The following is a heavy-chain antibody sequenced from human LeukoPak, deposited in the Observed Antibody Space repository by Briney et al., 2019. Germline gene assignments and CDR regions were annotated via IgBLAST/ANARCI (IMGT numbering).Heavy chain of an antibody. D-gene: IGHD5-12*01. Sequence: GGSLRLSCAASGFTFRNYAMHWVRQAPGRGLEWVAFIWSDGINKYYADSVKGRFTISRDNSKNTLSLQMNSLRAEDTAVYYCAEDPPNSGYAFDYRGQGTLVTVSS. CDR1: GFTFRNYA. CDR3: AEDPPNSGYAFDY. CDR2: IWSDGINK. V-gene: IGHV3-30*02. J-gene: IGHJ4*02.